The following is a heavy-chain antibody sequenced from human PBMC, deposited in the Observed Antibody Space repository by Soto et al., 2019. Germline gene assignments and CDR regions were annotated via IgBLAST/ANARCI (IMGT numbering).Heavy chain of an antibody. J-gene: IGHJ2*01. V-gene: IGHV4-31*03. CDR2: IYYSGST. CDR1: GGSISRGGYY. D-gene: IGHD3-10*01. CDR3: ARGRLLPLVYFDL. Sequence: QVQLQESGPGLVKPSQTLSLTCTVSGGSISRGGYYWSWIRQHPGKGLEWIGYIYYSGSTYYNPSLKSRVTISVDTSKNQYSLKLSSVTAADTAVYYCARGRLLPLVYFDLWGRGTLVTVS.